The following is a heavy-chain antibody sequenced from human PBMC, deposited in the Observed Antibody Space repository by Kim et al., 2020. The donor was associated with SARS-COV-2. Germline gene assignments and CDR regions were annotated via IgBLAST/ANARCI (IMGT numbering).Heavy chain of an antibody. V-gene: IGHV1-69*13. CDR1: GGTFSSYA. CDR2: IIPIFGTA. J-gene: IGHJ6*02. Sequence: SVKVSCKASGGTFSSYAISWVRQAPGQGLEWMGGIIPIFGTANYAQKFQGRVTITADESTSTAYMELSSLRSEDTAVYYCARAGWSGERRGYYGLDVWGQGTTVTVSS. CDR3: ARAGWSGERRGYYGLDV. D-gene: IGHD3-3*01.